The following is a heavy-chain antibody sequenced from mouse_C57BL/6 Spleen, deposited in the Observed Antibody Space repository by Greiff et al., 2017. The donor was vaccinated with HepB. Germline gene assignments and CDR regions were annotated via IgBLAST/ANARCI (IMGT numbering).Heavy chain of an antibody. D-gene: IGHD1-1*01. J-gene: IGHJ2*01. CDR2: IHPNSGST. CDR3: ARSLITTVPLY. CDR1: GYTFTSYW. Sequence: VQLQQSGAELVKPGASVKLSCKASGYTFTSYWMHWVKQRPGQGLEWIGMIHPNSGSTNYNEKFKSKATLTVDKSSSTAYMQLSSLTSEDSAVYYCARSLITTVPLYWGQGTTLTVSS. V-gene: IGHV1-64*01.